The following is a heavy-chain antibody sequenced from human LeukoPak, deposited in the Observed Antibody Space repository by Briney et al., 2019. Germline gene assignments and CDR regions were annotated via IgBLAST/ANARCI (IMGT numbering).Heavy chain of an antibody. CDR2: ISGSGDNT. Sequence: GGSLRLSCAASGFNFNNYWMSWVRQAPGKGLEWVSGISGSGDNTYYADSVKGRFTISRDNSKNTLYLQMNSLRAEDTAVYYCAKQSNKLFDYWGQGTLVTVSS. CDR1: GFNFNNYW. J-gene: IGHJ4*02. CDR3: AKQSNKLFDY. V-gene: IGHV3-23*01. D-gene: IGHD1/OR15-1a*01.